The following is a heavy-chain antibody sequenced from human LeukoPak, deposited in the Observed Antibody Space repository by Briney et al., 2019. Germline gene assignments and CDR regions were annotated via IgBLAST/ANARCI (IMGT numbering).Heavy chain of an antibody. J-gene: IGHJ4*02. CDR3: AGEPYSSSWFDY. D-gene: IGHD6-13*01. Sequence: GGSLRLSCAASGFTFSVHSMNWVRQAPGKGLEWVSYISSGGSTIYYADSVKGRFTISRDNAKNSLYLQMNSQRAEDTAVYYCAGEPYSSSWFDYWGQGTLVTVSS. V-gene: IGHV3-48*04. CDR2: ISSGGSTI. CDR1: GFTFSVHS.